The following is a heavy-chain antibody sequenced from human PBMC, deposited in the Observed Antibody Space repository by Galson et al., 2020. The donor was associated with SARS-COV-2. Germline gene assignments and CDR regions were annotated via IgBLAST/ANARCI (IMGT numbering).Heavy chain of an antibody. J-gene: IGHJ1*01. D-gene: IGHD6-19*01. V-gene: IGHV3-66*01. CDR2: IYSDDST. CDR3: ARERNRRAVATTFQH. CDR1: GFTVSSNY. Sequence: TGGSLRLSCAASGFTVSSNYMSWVRQAPGKGLEWVSVIYSDDSTYYADSVKGRFTISRDNIRNTLYLQMTSLRVEDTAVYYCARERNRRAVATTFQHWGQGTLVSVSS.